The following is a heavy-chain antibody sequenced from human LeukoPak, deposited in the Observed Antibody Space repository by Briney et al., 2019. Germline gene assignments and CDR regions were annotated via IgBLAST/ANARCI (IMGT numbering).Heavy chain of an antibody. Sequence: PSETLSLTCAVYGGSFSGYYWGWVRQPPGKGLEWIGEINHSGSTNYNPSLKSRVTISVDTSKNQFSLKLSSVTAADTAVYYCARAKRRAHFDYWGQGTLVTVSS. CDR3: ARAKRRAHFDY. V-gene: IGHV4-34*01. D-gene: IGHD4/OR15-4a*01. J-gene: IGHJ4*02. CDR2: INHSGST. CDR1: GGSFSGYY.